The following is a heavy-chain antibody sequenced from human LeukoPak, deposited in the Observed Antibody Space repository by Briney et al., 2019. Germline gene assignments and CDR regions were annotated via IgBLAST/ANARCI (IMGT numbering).Heavy chain of an antibody. CDR1: GYTFSDSY. CDR2: INPNSGDP. Sequence: ASVKVSCKTSGYTFSDSYIHWVRQAPGQGLEWMGRINPNSGDPNYPQKFQGRVTMTRDTSISTAYMEMSSLTSDDTAVYYCARSARHCNNGVCFTDYYIDLWGKGTTVTISS. D-gene: IGHD2-8*01. V-gene: IGHV1-2*06. J-gene: IGHJ6*03. CDR3: ARSARHCNNGVCFTDYYIDL.